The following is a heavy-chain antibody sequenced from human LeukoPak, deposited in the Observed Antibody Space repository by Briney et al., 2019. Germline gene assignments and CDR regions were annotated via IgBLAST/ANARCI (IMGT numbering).Heavy chain of an antibody. CDR3: ARHELPGMAVSAGFDY. CDR2: ISYRGTPS. Sequence: SETLSLTCTVSGGSISGTHFYWGWIRQPPWKGLEWIGTISYRGTPSYYNPSLKSRVTISVDTSKSQFSLKLSSVTAADTAFYYCARHELPGMAVSAGFDYWGQGPLVTVSS. D-gene: IGHD6-19*01. V-gene: IGHV4-39*01. CDR1: GGSISGTHFY. J-gene: IGHJ4*02.